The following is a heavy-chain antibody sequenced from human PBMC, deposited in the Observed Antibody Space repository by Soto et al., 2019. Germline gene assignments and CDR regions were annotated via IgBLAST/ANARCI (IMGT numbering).Heavy chain of an antibody. CDR3: VRDRRYYDSSGHYTFDY. Sequence: ASVKVSCKASGYTLATYGISWVRQAPGQSLEWMGWISAYNGYTNYAQKNQGRVTMTTDTPTTTVYMELRSLRSDDTVVFYCVRDRRYYDSSGHYTFDYWGQGTLVTVSS. D-gene: IGHD3-22*01. V-gene: IGHV1-18*01. CDR1: GYTLATYG. CDR2: ISAYNGYT. J-gene: IGHJ4*02.